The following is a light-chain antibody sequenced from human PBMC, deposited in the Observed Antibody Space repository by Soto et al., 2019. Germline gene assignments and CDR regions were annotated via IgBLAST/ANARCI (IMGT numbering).Light chain of an antibody. J-gene: IGKJ1*01. Sequence: DLVMTQSPDSLAVSLGEMATINCESSQTVFFSTNNKNYLAWYQQRPGQPPKLLISWASIRESGVPDRFSGSGSGTHFTLTIDSLQAEDVAIYYCQQYYDAPRTFGQGTKVDIK. CDR3: QQYYDAPRT. V-gene: IGKV4-1*01. CDR1: QTVFFSTNNKNY. CDR2: WAS.